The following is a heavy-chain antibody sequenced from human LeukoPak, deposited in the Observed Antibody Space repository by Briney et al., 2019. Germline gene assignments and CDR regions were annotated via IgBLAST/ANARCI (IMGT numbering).Heavy chain of an antibody. CDR1: GGSISSYY. J-gene: IGHJ4*02. CDR3: ARAVITYSSSSRYYFDY. D-gene: IGHD6-6*01. CDR2: IYYSGST. Sequence: SETLSLTCTVSGGSISSYYWSWIRQPPGKGLEWIGYIYYSGSTNYNPSLKSRVTISIDTSKNQFSLKLSSVTAADTAVYYCARAVITYSSSSRYYFDYWGQGTLVTVSS. V-gene: IGHV4-59*12.